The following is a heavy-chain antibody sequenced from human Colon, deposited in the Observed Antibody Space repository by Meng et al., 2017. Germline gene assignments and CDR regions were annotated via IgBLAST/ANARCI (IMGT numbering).Heavy chain of an antibody. Sequence: QVELVEVGGDLVKPGGSLRLSCAASGFTFSDYYMTWIRQAPGKGLEWISYISKSGSTIHYADSVKGRFTVSRDNANNSLYLQMNSLRAEDTALYYCARGRYRSTHWGQGTLVTVSS. J-gene: IGHJ4*02. CDR2: ISKSGSTI. V-gene: IGHV3-11*04. CDR3: ARGRYRSTH. CDR1: GFTFSDYY. D-gene: IGHD2-2*02.